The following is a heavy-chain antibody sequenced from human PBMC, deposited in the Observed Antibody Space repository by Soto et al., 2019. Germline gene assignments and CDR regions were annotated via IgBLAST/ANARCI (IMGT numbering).Heavy chain of an antibody. D-gene: IGHD2-2*01. CDR3: VRDLREDGCSSSSCFYFDY. V-gene: IGHV3-33*01. Sequence: QVQLVESGGGVVQPGRSLRLSCAASGFSFSTYGMHWVRQAPGKGLEWVAVIWDDGTNKYYADSVKGRFTISRDNSKNTRYLQMNSLRAEDTAVYYCVRDLREDGCSSSSCFYFDYWGQGTLVTVSS. CDR2: IWDDGTNK. CDR1: GFSFSTYG. J-gene: IGHJ4*02.